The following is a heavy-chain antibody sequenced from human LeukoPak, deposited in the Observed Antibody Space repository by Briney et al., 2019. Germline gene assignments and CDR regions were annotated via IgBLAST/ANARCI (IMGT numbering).Heavy chain of an antibody. CDR1: LASISSGNYY. CDR2: VFYTGST. V-gene: IGHV4-61*01. J-gene: IGHJ4*02. Sequence: SETLSLTCTVSLASISSGNYYWTWIRQPPGKGLEWIGYVFYTGSTNYNPSLKSRVSISMDTSRNQFSLKVNSVTAADTAVYYCARAPLGVHGPFDYWGQGAQVTVSS. CDR3: ARAPLGVHGPFDY. D-gene: IGHD3-10*01.